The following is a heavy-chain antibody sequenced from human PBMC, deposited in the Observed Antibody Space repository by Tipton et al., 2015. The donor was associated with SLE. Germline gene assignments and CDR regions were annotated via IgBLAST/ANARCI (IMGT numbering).Heavy chain of an antibody. CDR3: ASTNWAFDY. CDR1: GFTFSSYW. J-gene: IGHJ4*02. Sequence: SLRLSCAASGFTFSSYWMSWVRQAPGKGLEWVANIKQDGSEEYYVDSVKGRFTISRDNSNNTLYLQMNSLSTEDTAVYYCASTNWAFDYWGQGTPVTVSS. D-gene: IGHD7-27*01. V-gene: IGHV3-7*01. CDR2: IKQDGSEE.